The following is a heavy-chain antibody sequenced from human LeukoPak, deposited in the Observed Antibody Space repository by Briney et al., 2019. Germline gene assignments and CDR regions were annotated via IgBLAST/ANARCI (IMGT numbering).Heavy chain of an antibody. CDR2: IIPIFGTA. CDR3: ARGSSTSCYHLFCNDWFDP. Sequence: ASVKVSCKASGGTFSSYAISWVRQAPGQGLEWMGGIIPIFGTANYAQKFQGRVTITADESTSTAYMELSSLRSEDTAVYYCARGSSTSCYHLFCNDWFDPWGQGTLVIVSS. D-gene: IGHD2-2*01. V-gene: IGHV1-69*01. CDR1: GGTFSSYA. J-gene: IGHJ5*02.